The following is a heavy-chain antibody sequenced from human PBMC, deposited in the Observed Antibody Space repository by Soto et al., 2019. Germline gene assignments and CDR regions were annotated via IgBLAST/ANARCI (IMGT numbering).Heavy chain of an antibody. CDR1: GFTFSDYY. Sequence: QVQLVESGGGFVKPGGSLRLSCAASGFTFSDYYMSWMRQAPGKGLEWVSYISNSGGSTHYADSVKGRFTISRDNAKNSLHLQMNSLRTEDTALYYCARVRGSYAVDYWGQGTLVTVSS. V-gene: IGHV3-11*01. CDR2: ISNSGGST. D-gene: IGHD1-26*01. CDR3: ARVRGSYAVDY. J-gene: IGHJ4*02.